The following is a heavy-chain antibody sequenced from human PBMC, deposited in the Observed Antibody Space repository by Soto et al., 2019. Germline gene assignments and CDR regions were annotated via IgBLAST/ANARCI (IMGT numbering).Heavy chain of an antibody. D-gene: IGHD6-6*01. CDR1: GFTVSSNY. CDR3: ASAARPFYYYYMDV. CDR2: IYSGGST. J-gene: IGHJ6*03. Sequence: GGSLRLSCAASGFTVSSNYMSWVRQAPGKGLEWVSVIYSGGSTYYADSVKGRFTISRDNSKNTLYLQMNSLRAEDTAVYYCASAARPFYYYYMDVWGKGTTVTVSS. V-gene: IGHV3-66*01.